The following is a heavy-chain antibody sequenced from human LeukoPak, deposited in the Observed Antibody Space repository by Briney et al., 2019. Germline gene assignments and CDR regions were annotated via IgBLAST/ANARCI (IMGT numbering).Heavy chain of an antibody. CDR1: GFTFSSYG. V-gene: IGHV3-30*02. D-gene: IGHD3-22*01. CDR3: AKDRATMIVMIRTAPRGELDY. CDR2: IRYDGSNR. Sequence: PGGSLRLSCGASGFTFSSYGMHWVRQAPGKGLEWVAFIRYDGSNRYYADSVKGRFTISRDNSKNTLYLQMNSLRAEGTAVYYCAKDRATMIVMIRTAPRGELDYWGQGSLVTVSS. J-gene: IGHJ4*02.